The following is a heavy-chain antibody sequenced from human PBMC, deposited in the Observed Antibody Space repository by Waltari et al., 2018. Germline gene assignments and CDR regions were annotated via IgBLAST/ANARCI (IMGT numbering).Heavy chain of an antibody. CDR1: GFTFSRYW. D-gene: IGHD1-7*01. Sequence: EVQLVESGGGLVQPGGSLRLSCGASGFTFSRYWLRWVRQAPGKGLEGLANIKQDGSQKYYVDSVKGRFTISRDNAKNSLYVQMISLRAEDTAVYCCASGLGTIDAHWGQGTLVTVSS. CDR3: ASGLGTIDAH. J-gene: IGHJ4*02. CDR2: IKQDGSQK. V-gene: IGHV3-7*01.